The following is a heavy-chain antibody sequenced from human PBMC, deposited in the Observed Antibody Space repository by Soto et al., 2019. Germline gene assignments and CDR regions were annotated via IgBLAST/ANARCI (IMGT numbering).Heavy chain of an antibody. CDR3: ARSRFLDYFDY. V-gene: IGHV4-39*01. J-gene: IGHJ4*02. Sequence: SETLSLTCTVSGGSISSYYWGWIRQPPGKGLEWIGSIYYSGSTYYNPSLKSRVTISVDTSKNQFSLKLSSVTAADTAVYYCARSRFLDYFDYWGQGTLVTVSS. CDR1: GGSISSYY. D-gene: IGHD3-3*01. CDR2: IYYSGST.